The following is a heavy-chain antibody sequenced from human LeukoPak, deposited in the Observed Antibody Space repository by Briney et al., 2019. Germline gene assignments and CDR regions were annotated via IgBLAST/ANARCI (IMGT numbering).Heavy chain of an antibody. J-gene: IGHJ4*02. Sequence: SGGSLRLSCAASGFIFSSYWMSWVRQTPGKGLEWVANIKQDGSEKYYVDSVKGRFTISRENAKNSLYLQMNSLRAEDTAVYYRARIVPAACFDYWGQGTLVTVSS. CDR2: IKQDGSEK. CDR3: ARIVPAACFDY. CDR1: GFIFSSYW. D-gene: IGHD2-2*01. V-gene: IGHV3-7*01.